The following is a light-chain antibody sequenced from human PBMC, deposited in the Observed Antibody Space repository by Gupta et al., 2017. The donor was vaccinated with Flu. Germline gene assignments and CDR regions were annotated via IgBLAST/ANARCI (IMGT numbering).Light chain of an antibody. CDR2: GNN. CDR3: QSYDSKFWV. J-gene: IGLJ3*02. Sequence: QSVLTQPPSVSGAPGQRVTISCTGGTSNIGAGYDVHWYQQLPGTAPKLLICGNNNRPSGVPDRFSVSKSGTSASLAIAGLQADDEAVYYCQSYDSKFWVFGGGTKLTGL. CDR1: TSNIGAGYD. V-gene: IGLV1-40*01.